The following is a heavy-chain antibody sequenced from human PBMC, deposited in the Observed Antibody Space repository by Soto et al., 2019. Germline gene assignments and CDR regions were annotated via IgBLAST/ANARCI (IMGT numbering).Heavy chain of an antibody. CDR3: ARNFGYCSSTSCYVNYYYGMDV. J-gene: IGHJ6*02. V-gene: IGHV4-39*01. CDR1: GGSISSSSYY. CDR2: IYYSGST. Sequence: SETLSLTCTVSGGSISSSSYYWGWIRQPPGKGLEWIGSIYYSGSTYYNPSLKSRVTISVDTSKNQFSLKLSSVTAADTAVYYCARNFGYCSSTSCYVNYYYGMDVWGQGTTVTVSS. D-gene: IGHD2-2*01.